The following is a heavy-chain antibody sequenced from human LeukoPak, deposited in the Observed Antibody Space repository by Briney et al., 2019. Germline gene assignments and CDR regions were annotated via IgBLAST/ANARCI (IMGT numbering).Heavy chain of an antibody. CDR3: ARGSDCSGGSCYSYWYFDL. CDR1: AFTFSSYW. CDR2: INSDGSST. Sequence: PGGSLRLSCAASAFTFSSYWMHWVRQAPGQGLVWVSRINSDGSSTSYADSVKGRFTISRDNAKNTLYLQMNSLRAEDTAMYYCARGSDCSGGSCYSYWYFDLWGRGALVTVSS. J-gene: IGHJ2*01. V-gene: IGHV3-74*01. D-gene: IGHD2-15*01.